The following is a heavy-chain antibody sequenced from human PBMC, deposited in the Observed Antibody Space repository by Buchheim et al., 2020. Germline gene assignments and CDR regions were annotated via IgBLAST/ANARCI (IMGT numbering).Heavy chain of an antibody. J-gene: IGHJ4*02. Sequence: QVQLVESGGGVVQPGRSLRLSCAASGFTFSSYGIHWVRQAPGKGLEWVAVISYDGRTKYYADSVKGRCTISRDNSKNTLSLQMNSLRAEDTAVYYCAKECLSSPTGEDYFDYWGQGTL. CDR3: AKECLSSPTGEDYFDY. CDR1: GFTFSSYG. V-gene: IGHV3-30*18. D-gene: IGHD1-1*01. CDR2: ISYDGRTK.